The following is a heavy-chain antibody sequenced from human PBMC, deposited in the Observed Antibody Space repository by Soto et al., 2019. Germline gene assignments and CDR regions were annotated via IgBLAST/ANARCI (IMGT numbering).Heavy chain of an antibody. CDR1: GYTFTSYG. J-gene: IGHJ4*02. CDR3: AKKGRSGLPLCDY. V-gene: IGHV1-18*01. CDR2: ISAYNGNT. Sequence: ASVKVSCKASGYTFTSYGISWVRQAPGQGLEWMGWISAYNGNTNYAQKLQGRVTMTTDASTSTAYMELRSLRSDDTAVYYWAKKGRSGLPLCDYWGQGTLVPVSS. D-gene: IGHD3-9*01.